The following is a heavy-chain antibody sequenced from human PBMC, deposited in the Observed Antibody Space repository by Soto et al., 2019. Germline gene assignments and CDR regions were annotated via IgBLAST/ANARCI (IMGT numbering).Heavy chain of an antibody. CDR2: IIPIFGTA. CDR1: GGTFSSYA. J-gene: IGHJ6*02. D-gene: IGHD3-9*01. V-gene: IGHV1-69*13. Sequence: GASVKVSCKASGGTFSSYAISWVRQAPGQGLEWMGGIIPIFGTANYAQKFQGRVTITADESTSTAYMELSSLRSEDTAVYYCARDRHILTGYPTDHYYYYGMDVWGQGTTVTVSS. CDR3: ARDRHILTGYPTDHYYYYGMDV.